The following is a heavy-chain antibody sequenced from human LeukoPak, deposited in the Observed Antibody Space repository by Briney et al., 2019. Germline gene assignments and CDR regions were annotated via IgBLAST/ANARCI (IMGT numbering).Heavy chain of an antibody. CDR2: ISRDSDYI. CDR3: ARETLTTGYYMDV. J-gene: IGHJ6*03. Sequence: GGSLRLSCAASGFTFSSYAMSWVRQAPGKGLEWVSSISRDSDYIFYTDSVQGRFTISRDNAKNSLFLQMNSLGAEDTAVYYCARETLTTGYYMDVWGKGTPVTVSS. D-gene: IGHD1-1*01. V-gene: IGHV3-21*01. CDR1: GFTFSSYA.